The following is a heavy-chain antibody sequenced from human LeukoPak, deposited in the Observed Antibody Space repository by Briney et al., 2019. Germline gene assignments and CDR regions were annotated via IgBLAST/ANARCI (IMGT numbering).Heavy chain of an antibody. CDR3: ARVGRRSGQAVGAYDY. CDR1: GYTFTGYY. CDR2: INPNSGGT. V-gene: IGHV1-2*02. D-gene: IGHD1-26*01. Sequence: GASVKVSCKASGYTFTGYYMRWVRQAPGQGLEWMGWINPNSGGTNYAQKFQGRVTMTRDTSISTAYMELSGLRSDDTAVYYCARVGRRSGQAVGAYDYWGQGTLVTVSS. J-gene: IGHJ4*02.